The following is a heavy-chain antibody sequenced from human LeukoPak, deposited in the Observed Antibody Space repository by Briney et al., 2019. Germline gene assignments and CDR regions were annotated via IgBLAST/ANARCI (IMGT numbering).Heavy chain of an antibody. J-gene: IGHJ4*02. CDR3: ARDARWGYGDYFDY. CDR1: AFTFSSHT. Sequence: GGSLRLSCAGSAFTFSSHTINWVRQAPGRGLEWVSCIGFSTTYIHYADSVKGRFTVTRDNAKGSVSLQMNSLRAEDTAVYYCARDARWGYGDYFDYWGQGTLVTVSS. CDR2: IGFSTTYI. D-gene: IGHD3-16*01. V-gene: IGHV3-21*01.